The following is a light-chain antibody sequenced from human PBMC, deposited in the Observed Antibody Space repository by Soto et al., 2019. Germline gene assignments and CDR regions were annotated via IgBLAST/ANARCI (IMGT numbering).Light chain of an antibody. J-gene: IGKJ1*01. Sequence: DIKMTHSPSSLSASVGDRVTITCRASQSISSYLNWYQQKPGKAPKLLIYAASSLQSGVPSRFSGSGSGTDFTLTISSLQPEDFATYYCQQSYSTPPTFGQGTKVDI. CDR2: AAS. V-gene: IGKV1-39*01. CDR1: QSISSY. CDR3: QQSYSTPPT.